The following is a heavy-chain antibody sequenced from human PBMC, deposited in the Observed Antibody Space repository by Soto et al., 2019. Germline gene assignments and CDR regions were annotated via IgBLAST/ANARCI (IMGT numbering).Heavy chain of an antibody. V-gene: IGHV4-31*03. CDR3: ARGVRSITMVRGVPFDY. Sequence: QVQLQESGPGLVKPSQTLSLTCTVSGGSISRGGYYWSWLRQHPGKGLEWIGYIYYSGSTYYNPSLKSRVTISVDTSKNQFSLKLSSVTAADTAVYYCARGVRSITMVRGVPFDYWGQGTLVTVSS. CDR2: IYYSGST. J-gene: IGHJ4*02. CDR1: GGSISRGGYY. D-gene: IGHD3-10*01.